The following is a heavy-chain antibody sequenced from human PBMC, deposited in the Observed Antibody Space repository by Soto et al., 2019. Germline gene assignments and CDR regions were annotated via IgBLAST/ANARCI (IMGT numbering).Heavy chain of an antibody. CDR2: IYYSGST. CDR1: GGSIKNYY. Sequence: SETLSLTCSVSGGSIKNYYWNWIRQAPGKGLEWIGYIYYSGSTNYHPSLRGRVAISVDTSKNQFSLKLTSVTAADTAVYYCAIYDFWSGNLSFDYWGQGTLVTVSS. D-gene: IGHD3-3*01. V-gene: IGHV4-59*01. CDR3: AIYDFWSGNLSFDY. J-gene: IGHJ4*02.